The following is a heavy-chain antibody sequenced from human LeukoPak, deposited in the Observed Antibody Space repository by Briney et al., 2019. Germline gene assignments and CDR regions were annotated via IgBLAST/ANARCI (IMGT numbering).Heavy chain of an antibody. J-gene: IGHJ4*02. D-gene: IGHD2-15*01. CDR1: GGTFSSYA. CDR3: ARDLSLDCSGGSCSDY. CDR2: IIPIFGTA. V-gene: IGHV1-69*13. Sequence: ASVKVSCKASGGTFSSYAISWVRQAPGQGLEWMGGIIPIFGTANYAQKFQGRVTITADESTSTAYMELRSLRSDDTAVYYCARDLSLDCSGGSCSDYWGQGTLVTVSS.